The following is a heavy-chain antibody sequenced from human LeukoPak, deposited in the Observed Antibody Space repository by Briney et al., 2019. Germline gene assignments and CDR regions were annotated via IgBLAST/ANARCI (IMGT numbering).Heavy chain of an antibody. CDR3: AKDSTVAGTPYFDY. D-gene: IGHD6-19*01. J-gene: IGHJ4*02. CDR2: ISGSGGGT. V-gene: IGHV3-23*01. CDR1: GFTFSSYG. Sequence: PGGTLRLSCAASGFTFSSYGMSWVRQAPGRGLEWVSAISGSGGGTYYADSVKGRFTISRDNSKNTLYLQMNSLRAEDTAVYYCAKDSTVAGTPYFDYWGQGTLVTVSS.